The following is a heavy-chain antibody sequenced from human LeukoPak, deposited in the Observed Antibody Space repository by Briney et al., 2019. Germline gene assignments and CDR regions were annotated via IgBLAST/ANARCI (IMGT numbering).Heavy chain of an antibody. D-gene: IGHD5-24*01. Sequence: GGSLRLSCAASGFTFSSYWMSWVRQAPGKGLEWVANIKQDGSEKYYVDSVKGRFTISRDNAKNSLYLQMNSLRADDTAVYYCARERTTIVSGTTIGAYWGQGTLVTVSS. V-gene: IGHV3-7*01. CDR3: ARERTTIVSGTTIGAY. CDR2: IKQDGSEK. J-gene: IGHJ4*02. CDR1: GFTFSSYW.